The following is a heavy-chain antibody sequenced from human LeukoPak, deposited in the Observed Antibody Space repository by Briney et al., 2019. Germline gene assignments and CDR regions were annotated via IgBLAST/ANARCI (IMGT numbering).Heavy chain of an antibody. V-gene: IGHV4-38-2*02. CDR3: ARRPIIAAAGQGWFDP. CDR2: IYHSRST. CDR1: GYSISSGYY. J-gene: IGHJ5*02. Sequence: PSETLSLTCTVSGYSISSGYYWGWIRQPPGKGLEWIGSIYHSRSTYYNPSLKSRVTISVDTSKNQFSLKLSSVTAVDTAVYYCARRPIIAAAGQGWFDPWGQGTLVTVSS. D-gene: IGHD6-13*01.